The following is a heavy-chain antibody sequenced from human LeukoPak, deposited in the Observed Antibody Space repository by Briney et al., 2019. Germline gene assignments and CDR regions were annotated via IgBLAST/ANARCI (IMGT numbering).Heavy chain of an antibody. D-gene: IGHD2-2*02. J-gene: IGHJ6*03. CDR1: GYTFTGYY. CDR2: INPNSGGT. V-gene: IGHV1-2*02. CDR3: ARSGLGYCSSTSCYNYYMDV. Sequence: ASVKVSCKASGYTFTGYYMHWVREAPGQGLEWMGWINPNSGGTNYAQKFQGRVTMTRDTSISTAYMELSRLRSDDTAVYYCARSGLGYCSSTSCYNYYMDVWGKGTTVTFSS.